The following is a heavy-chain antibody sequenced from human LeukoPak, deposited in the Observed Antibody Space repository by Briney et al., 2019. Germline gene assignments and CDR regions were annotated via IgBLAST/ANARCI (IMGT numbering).Heavy chain of an antibody. CDR1: GFTFSSYG. V-gene: IGHV3-30*02. D-gene: IGHD3-22*01. Sequence: GGSLRLSCAASGFTFSSYGMHWVRQAPGKGLEWVAFIRYDGSNKYYADSVKGRFTISRDNSKNTLYLQMNSLRAEDTAVYYCAREASSGLAYFDIWGQGTMVTVSS. CDR3: AREASSGLAYFDI. CDR2: IRYDGSNK. J-gene: IGHJ3*02.